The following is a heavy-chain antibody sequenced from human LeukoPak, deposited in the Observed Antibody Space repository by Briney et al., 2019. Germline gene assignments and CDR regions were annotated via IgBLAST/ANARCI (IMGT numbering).Heavy chain of an antibody. CDR3: ARVGSSWSDWFDP. CDR1: GGTFSSYA. D-gene: IGHD6-13*01. J-gene: IGHJ5*02. V-gene: IGHV1-69*04. CDR2: IIPILGIA. Sequence: GASVKVSCKASGGTFSSYAISWVRRAPGQGLEWMGRIIPILGIANYARKFQGRVTITADKSTSTAYMELSSLRSEDTAVYYCARVGSSWSDWFDPWGQGTLVTVSS.